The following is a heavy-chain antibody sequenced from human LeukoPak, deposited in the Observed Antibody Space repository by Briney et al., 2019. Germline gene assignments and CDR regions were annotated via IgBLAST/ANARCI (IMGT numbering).Heavy chain of an antibody. V-gene: IGHV4-59*02. CDR1: GGSVNYYY. J-gene: IGHJ4*02. Sequence: SETLSLTCTVSGGSVNYYYWTWIRQPPGKGLEWIGEIYYSGSTNYNPSLKSRVTISVDTSKNQFSLKLSSVTAADTAVYYCARGRGYDYVWGSYRLSPLDYWGQGTLVTVSS. CDR2: IYYSGST. D-gene: IGHD3-16*02. CDR3: ARGRGYDYVWGSYRLSPLDY.